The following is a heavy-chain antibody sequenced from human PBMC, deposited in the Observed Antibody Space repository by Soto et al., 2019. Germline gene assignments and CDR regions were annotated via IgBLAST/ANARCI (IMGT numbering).Heavy chain of an antibody. CDR1: GGSISSSNW. CDR2: IYHSGST. J-gene: IGHJ6*02. Sequence: QVQLQESGPGLVKPSGTLSLTCAVSGGSISSSNWWSWVRQPPGKGLEWIGEIYHSGSTNYNPSLKSRVTISADKSKNQSSLKLSSVTAADTAVYYCASVRGGYYYAMDVWGQGTTVTVSS. D-gene: IGHD3-10*02. V-gene: IGHV4-4*02. CDR3: ASVRGGYYYAMDV.